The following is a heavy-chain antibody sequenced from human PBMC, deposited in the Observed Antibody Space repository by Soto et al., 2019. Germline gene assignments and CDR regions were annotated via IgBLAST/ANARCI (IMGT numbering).Heavy chain of an antibody. V-gene: IGHV4-39*01. D-gene: IGHD6-13*01. Sequence: SETLSLTCTVSGGSISSSSYYWGWIRQPPGKGLEWIGSIYYSGSTYYNPSLKSRVTISVDTSKNQFSLKLSSVTAADTAVYYCARHRGSSNHYYYMDVWGKGTTVTVSS. CDR1: GGSISSSSYY. CDR3: ARHRGSSNHYYYMDV. CDR2: IYYSGST. J-gene: IGHJ6*03.